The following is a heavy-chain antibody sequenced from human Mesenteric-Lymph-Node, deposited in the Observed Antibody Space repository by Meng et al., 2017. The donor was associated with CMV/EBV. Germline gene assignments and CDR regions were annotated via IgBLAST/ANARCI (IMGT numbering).Heavy chain of an antibody. CDR1: GVTFSINA. V-gene: IGHV3-9*01. J-gene: IGHJ3*01. CDR2: ISWNSDNI. D-gene: IGHD4-17*01. Sequence: SLKISCAASGVTFSINAMSWVRQAPGKGLEWVSDISWNSDNIGYADSVKGRFTISRDNAKNSLYLQMNSLRPEDTALYYCAKTLRGVYGFDVWGQGTMVTVSS. CDR3: AKTLRGVYGFDV.